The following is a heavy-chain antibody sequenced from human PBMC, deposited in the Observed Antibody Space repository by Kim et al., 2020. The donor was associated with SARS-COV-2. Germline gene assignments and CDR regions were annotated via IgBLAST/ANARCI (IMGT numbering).Heavy chain of an antibody. J-gene: IGHJ3*02. Sequence: SETLSLTCAVYGGSFSGYYWSWIRQPPGKGLEWIGEINHSGSTNYNPSLKSRVTISVDTSKNQFSLKLSSVTAADTAVYYCAREARHAFDIWGQGTMVTV. CDR2: INHSGST. CDR3: AREARHAFDI. V-gene: IGHV4-34*01. CDR1: GGSFSGYY.